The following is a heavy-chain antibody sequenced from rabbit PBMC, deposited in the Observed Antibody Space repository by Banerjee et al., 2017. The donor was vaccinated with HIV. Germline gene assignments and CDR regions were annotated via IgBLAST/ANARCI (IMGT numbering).Heavy chain of an antibody. CDR2: IHGGFKNNI. J-gene: IGHJ4*01. D-gene: IGHD6-1*01. V-gene: IGHV1S40*01. CDR3: TRDAGSYAYIDGYFDL. Sequence: QSLEESGGDLVKPGASLTLTCTASGFSFIAGYYMCWVRQAPGKGLEWIVCIHGGFKNNIYYASWAKGRFTISKTSSTTVTLQMTSLTAADTATYFCTRDAGSYAYIDGYFDLWGQGTLVTVS. CDR1: GFSFIAGYY.